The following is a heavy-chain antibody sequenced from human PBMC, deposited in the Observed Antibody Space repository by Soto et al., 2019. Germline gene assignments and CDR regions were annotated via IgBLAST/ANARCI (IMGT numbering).Heavy chain of an antibody. D-gene: IGHD2-15*01. Sequence: QLQLQESGPGLVKPSETLSLTCTVSGGSISSSSYYWGWIRQPPGKGLEWIGSIYYSGSTYYNPSLKSRVTISVDTSKNQFSLQLSSVTAADTAVYYCARRQYCSGGSCYLRNFDYWGQGTLVTVSS. J-gene: IGHJ4*02. CDR3: ARRQYCSGGSCYLRNFDY. CDR1: GGSISSSSYY. CDR2: IYYSGST. V-gene: IGHV4-39*01.